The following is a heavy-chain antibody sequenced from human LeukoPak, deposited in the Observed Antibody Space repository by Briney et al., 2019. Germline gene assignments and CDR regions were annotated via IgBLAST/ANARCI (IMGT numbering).Heavy chain of an antibody. V-gene: IGHV3-15*01. CDR2: VKSRSEGGII. Sequence: GGSLRLSCAASGFTISNEYMSWVRQAPGKGLECVGRVKSRSEGGIIDFAASVKGRFTISRDDSKNTLYLQMNSLETADTAVYYCTLNRGIAGPNYYIDVWGKGTTVTVSS. D-gene: IGHD6-13*01. CDR3: TLNRGIAGPNYYIDV. CDR1: GFTISNEY. J-gene: IGHJ6*03.